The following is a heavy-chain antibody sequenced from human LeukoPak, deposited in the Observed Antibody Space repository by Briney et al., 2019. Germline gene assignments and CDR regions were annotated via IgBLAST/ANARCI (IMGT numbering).Heavy chain of an antibody. D-gene: IGHD3-16*01. V-gene: IGHV3-21*01. Sequence: GGSLRLSCAASGFTFSSYNMNWVRQAPGKGLEWVSSISSSSSYIYYADSVKGRFTISRDNAKNSLYLQMNSLRAEDTAVYYCARVSAFAFDPWGQGTLVTVSS. CDR3: ARVSAFAFDP. J-gene: IGHJ5*02. CDR1: GFTFSSYN. CDR2: ISSSSSYI.